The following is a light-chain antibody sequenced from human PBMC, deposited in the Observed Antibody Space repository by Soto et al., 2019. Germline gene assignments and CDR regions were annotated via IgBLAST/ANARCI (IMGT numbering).Light chain of an antibody. V-gene: IGKV3-20*01. Sequence: EILLTQYPGTLSLSPGERATLSCRASQNIRNNNLNWYQQKPGHAPRLLIYGASIRATGIPDTFTASGSRTDFNLTISRLEPEDFAMYYCQQYGSSAPITFGQGTRLEI. J-gene: IGKJ5*01. CDR2: GAS. CDR1: QNIRNNN. CDR3: QQYGSSAPIT.